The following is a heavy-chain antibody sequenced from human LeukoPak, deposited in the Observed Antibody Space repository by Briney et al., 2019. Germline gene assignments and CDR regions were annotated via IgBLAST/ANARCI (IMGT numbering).Heavy chain of an antibody. Sequence: SETLSLTCTGSGGSISSYYWSWIRQPPGKGLEWIGYIYTSGSTNYNPSLKSRVTISVDTSKNQFSLKLSSVTAADTAVYYCARYDGGNSGFDYWGQGTLVTVSS. J-gene: IGHJ4*02. CDR2: IYTSGST. V-gene: IGHV4-4*09. CDR1: GGSISSYY. CDR3: ARYDGGNSGFDY. D-gene: IGHD4-23*01.